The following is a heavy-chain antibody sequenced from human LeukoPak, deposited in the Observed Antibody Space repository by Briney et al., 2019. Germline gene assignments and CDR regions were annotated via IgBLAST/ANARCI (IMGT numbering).Heavy chain of an antibody. V-gene: IGHV3-66*01. Sequence: GGSLRLSCAASGFTVSSNYMSWVRQAPGKGLEWVSVIYSGGNTYYADFVRGRFTISRDNSKNTLHLQMSSLRVEDTAVYYCARASSKQLAGYLPDGFDIWGQGTMVTVSS. D-gene: IGHD3-9*01. J-gene: IGHJ3*02. CDR1: GFTVSSNY. CDR2: IYSGGNT. CDR3: ARASSKQLAGYLPDGFDI.